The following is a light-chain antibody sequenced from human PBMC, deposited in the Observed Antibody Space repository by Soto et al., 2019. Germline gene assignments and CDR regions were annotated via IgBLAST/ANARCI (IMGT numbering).Light chain of an antibody. J-gene: IGKJ3*01. CDR2: AAS. V-gene: IGKV1-27*01. CDR3: QKYNSAPFT. Sequence: DIQMTQSPSSLSASGGDRVNITCRASQGISNYLAWYQQKPWKVPKLLIYAASTLRSGVPSRFSGSGSGTDVTLTSSSLQPEDVATYYWQKYNSAPFTFGPGTKVDIK. CDR1: QGISNY.